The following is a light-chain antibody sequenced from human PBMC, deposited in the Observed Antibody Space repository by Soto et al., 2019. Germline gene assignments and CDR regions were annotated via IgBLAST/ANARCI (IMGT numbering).Light chain of an antibody. CDR2: DAS. CDR1: KNIFNY. CDR3: QQYEDLPLT. V-gene: IGKV1-33*01. Sequence: DVQLTQSPSTLPASVGDRVALTCKATKNIFNYLNWFQQRTGKTPQLLISDASHLEPGVPSRFSGVSSGTEYTLISSDLRPEEFATYFCQQYEDLPLTFGGGTRVEV. J-gene: IGKJ4*01.